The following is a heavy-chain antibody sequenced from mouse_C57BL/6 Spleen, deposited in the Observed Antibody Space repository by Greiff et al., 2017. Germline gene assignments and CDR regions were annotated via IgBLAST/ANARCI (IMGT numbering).Heavy chain of an antibody. J-gene: IGHJ4*01. CDR1: GFTFSDYG. CDR3: AITTVVATGAMDY. D-gene: IGHD1-1*01. V-gene: IGHV5-17*01. CDR2: ISSGSSTI. Sequence: VQLKESGGGLVKPGGSLKLSCAASGFTFSDYGMHWVRQAPEKGLEWVAYISSGSSTIYYADTVKGRFTISRDNAKNTLFLQMTSLRSEDTAMYYCAITTVVATGAMDYWGQGTSVTVSS.